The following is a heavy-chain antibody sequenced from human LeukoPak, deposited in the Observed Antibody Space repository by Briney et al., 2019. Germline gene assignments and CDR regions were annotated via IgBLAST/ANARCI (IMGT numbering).Heavy chain of an antibody. CDR1: GFTFSRSD. V-gene: IGHV3-13*04. D-gene: IGHD1-26*01. CDR2: IDTVGNT. Sequence: PGGSLRLSCAASGFTFSRSDMHWVRQATGKGLEWVSAIDTVGNTYYPGSEQGRFTISRENAKNSLYLQINSLRAGDTAVYYCAREAGGIGFRYLDLWGRGTLVTVSS. CDR3: AREAGGIGFRYLDL. J-gene: IGHJ2*01.